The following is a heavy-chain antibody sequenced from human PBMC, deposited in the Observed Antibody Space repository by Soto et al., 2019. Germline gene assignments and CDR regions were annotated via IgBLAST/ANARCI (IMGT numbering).Heavy chain of an antibody. Sequence: GSLRLSCAASGFTFSSYSMNWVRQPPGKGLEWIGEINHSGSTNYNPSLKSRVTISVDTSKNQFSLKLSSVTAADTAVYYCARGLVGATTMDYWGQGTLVTVSS. J-gene: IGHJ4*02. D-gene: IGHD1-26*01. V-gene: IGHV4-34*01. CDR2: INHSGST. CDR3: ARGLVGATTMDY. CDR1: GFTFSSYS.